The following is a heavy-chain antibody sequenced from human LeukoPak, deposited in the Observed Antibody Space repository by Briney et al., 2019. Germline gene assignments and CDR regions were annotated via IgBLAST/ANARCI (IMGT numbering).Heavy chain of an antibody. CDR1: GGTFNSYA. CDR2: IIPIFGTA. D-gene: IGHD3-22*01. CDR3: ARGGYYDSSGYYDNQRSNFDY. V-gene: IGHV1-69*13. Sequence: ASVKVSCRTSGGTFNSYAISWVRQAPGQGLEWMGGIIPIFGTANYAQKFQGRVTITADESTSTAYMELSSLRSEDTAVYYCARGGYYDSSGYYDNQRSNFDYWGQGTLVTVSS. J-gene: IGHJ4*02.